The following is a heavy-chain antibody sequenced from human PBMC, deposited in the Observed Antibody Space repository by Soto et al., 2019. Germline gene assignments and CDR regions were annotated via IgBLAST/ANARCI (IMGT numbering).Heavy chain of an antibody. D-gene: IGHD1-26*01. CDR1: GDSVSSNSAA. Sequence: SQTLSLTCAISGDSVSSNSAAWNWIRQSPSRGLEWLGRTYYRSKWYNDYAVSVKSRITINPDTSKNQFSLQLNSVTPEDTAVYYCARGVGATPYSLYYYYGMDVRGQGTTVTVSS. CDR2: TYYRSKWYN. V-gene: IGHV6-1*01. CDR3: ARGVGATPYSLYYYYGMDV. J-gene: IGHJ6*02.